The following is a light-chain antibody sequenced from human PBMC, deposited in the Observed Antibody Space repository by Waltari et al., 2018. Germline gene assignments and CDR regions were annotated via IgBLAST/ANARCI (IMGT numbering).Light chain of an antibody. Sequence: QSALTQPASVSGSPGQSITISCTGTSSDVGAYDNVYWYQQHPGKTPTLMIYDVTKRPAGVANRFAGSKSGNTASLTISGLQAEDEADYYCSSYRGSFTLVFGGGTKVTVL. V-gene: IGLV2-14*03. J-gene: IGLJ3*02. CDR2: DVT. CDR3: SSYRGSFTLV. CDR1: SSDVGAYDN.